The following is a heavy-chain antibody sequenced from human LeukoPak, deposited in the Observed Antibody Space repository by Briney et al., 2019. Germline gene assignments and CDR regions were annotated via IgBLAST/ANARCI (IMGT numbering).Heavy chain of an antibody. D-gene: IGHD3-10*01. CDR1: GFNFNNYW. CDR3: ARMAAMLRGAYSFYYMEV. CDR2: INQDGSGK. Sequence: GGSLRLSCAAYGFNFNNYWMTWVRQAPGKGLEWVANINQDGSGKYYVDSVKGRFTISRDNSKNSLYLQMSSLRADDTAVFFCARMAAMLRGAYSFYYMEVWGKGTTVTVSS. V-gene: IGHV3-7*01. J-gene: IGHJ6*03.